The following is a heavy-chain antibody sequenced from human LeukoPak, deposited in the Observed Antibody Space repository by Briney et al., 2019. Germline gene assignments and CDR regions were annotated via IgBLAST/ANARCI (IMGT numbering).Heavy chain of an antibody. Sequence: GGSLRLSCAASGFAFHDFAMHWVRQAPGKVPDWDSLIHKDATTRYAESVKGRFAISRDNSKKYLYLQIDSLTTDDSAMYYCAKTRRSGTEYADFDRWGQGTLVTVSS. V-gene: IGHV3-43*02. CDR1: GFAFHDFA. J-gene: IGHJ4*02. D-gene: IGHD1-26*01. CDR2: IHKDATT. CDR3: AKTRRSGTEYADFDR.